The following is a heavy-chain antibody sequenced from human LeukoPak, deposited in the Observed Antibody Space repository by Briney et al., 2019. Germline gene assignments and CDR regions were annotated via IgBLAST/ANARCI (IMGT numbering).Heavy chain of an antibody. J-gene: IGHJ5*02. CDR2: INHSGST. CDR1: GGSFSGYY. CDR3: ARVVVVIAIWQRHWFDP. Sequence: SETLSLTCAVYGGSFSGYYWSWIRQPPGKGLEWIGEINHSGSTNYNPSLKSRVTISVDTSKNQFSLKLSSVTAADTAVYYCARVVVVIAIWQRHWFDPWGQGTLVTVSS. D-gene: IGHD2-21*01. V-gene: IGHV4-34*01.